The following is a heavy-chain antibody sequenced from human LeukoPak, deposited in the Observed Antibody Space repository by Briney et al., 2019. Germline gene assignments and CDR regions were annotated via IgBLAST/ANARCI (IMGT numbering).Heavy chain of an antibody. Sequence: ALVNVSCKASGYTFTSYGISWVRQAPGQGLEWMGWISAYNGNTNYAQKLQGRVTMTTDTSTSTAYMELRSLRSDDTAVYYCAREGREGYDFWSEGFDYWGQGTLVTVSS. J-gene: IGHJ4*02. D-gene: IGHD3-3*01. V-gene: IGHV1-18*01. CDR2: ISAYNGNT. CDR1: GYTFTSYG. CDR3: AREGREGYDFWSEGFDY.